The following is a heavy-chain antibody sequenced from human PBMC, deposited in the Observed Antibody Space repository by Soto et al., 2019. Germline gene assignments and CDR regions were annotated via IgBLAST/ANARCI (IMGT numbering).Heavy chain of an antibody. J-gene: IGHJ6*03. V-gene: IGHV3-33*06. Sequence: PGGSLRLSCAASGFTFSSYGMHWVRQAPGKGLEWVAVIWYDGSNKYYADSVKGRFTISRDNSKNTLYLQMNSLRAEDTAVYYCAKDYPAASYYYYYYYMDVWGKGTTVTVSS. CDR1: GFTFSSYG. CDR2: IWYDGSNK. D-gene: IGHD2-2*01. CDR3: AKDYPAASYYYYYYYMDV.